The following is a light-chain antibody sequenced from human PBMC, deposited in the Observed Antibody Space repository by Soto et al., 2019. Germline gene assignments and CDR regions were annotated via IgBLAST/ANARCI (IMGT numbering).Light chain of an antibody. J-gene: IGLJ1*01. CDR2: EVS. V-gene: IGLV2-18*02. Sequence: QSVLTQPPSVSGSPGHSVAISCTGTSSDVGSYNRVSWYQQPPGTAPKVMIYEVSNRPSGAPDRFSESKSGNTASLTISGLQAEDEADYYCSSYTSSSTYVFGTGNKVTVL. CDR3: SSYTSSSTYV. CDR1: SSDVGSYNR.